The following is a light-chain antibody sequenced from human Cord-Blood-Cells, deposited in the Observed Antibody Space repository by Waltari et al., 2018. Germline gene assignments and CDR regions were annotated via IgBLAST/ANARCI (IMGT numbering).Light chain of an antibody. CDR3: SSYTSSSTVV. Sequence: QSALTQPASVSGSPGQSITISCTGTSSDVGGYNYVSWYQQHPGKAPKLMIYEVSNRPSGFPNRFSGSKSGNTASLTISGLQAEDEADYYCSSYTSSSTVVFGGGTKLTVL. CDR1: SSDVGGYNY. J-gene: IGLJ2*01. V-gene: IGLV2-14*01. CDR2: EVS.